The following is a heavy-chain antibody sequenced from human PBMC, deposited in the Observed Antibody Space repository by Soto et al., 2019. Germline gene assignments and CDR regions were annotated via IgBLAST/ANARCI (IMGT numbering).Heavy chain of an antibody. D-gene: IGHD2-2*01. CDR1: GFTFGGYA. J-gene: IGHJ4*02. Sequence: EVQLLQSGGDLVQPGGSLRLSCAASGFTFGGYAMTWVRQAPGKGLEWVSTISGSGGSTYYEDSVKGRFTISRDNSRNTLYLQMDSLRAEDTDLYYCAKRGYCSTTTCPHANFDSWGQGALVTVSS. V-gene: IGHV3-23*01. CDR3: AKRGYCSTTTCPHANFDS. CDR2: ISGSGGST.